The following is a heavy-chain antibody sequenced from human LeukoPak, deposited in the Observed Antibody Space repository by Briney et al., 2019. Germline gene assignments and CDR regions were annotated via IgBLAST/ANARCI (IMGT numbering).Heavy chain of an antibody. CDR2: IKEDGTET. CDR3: ATPVYGGYYFDH. V-gene: IGHV3-7*05. J-gene: IGHJ4*02. Sequence: GGSLRLSCAASGFTFSTSWMTWLRQSPGKGLEWVAHIKEDGTETYYVDSVKGRFTISRDNAQNSVFLQMNSLRAEDTAVYYCATPVYGGYYFDHWGQGTLVTVSS. CDR1: GFTFSTSW. D-gene: IGHD2-8*01.